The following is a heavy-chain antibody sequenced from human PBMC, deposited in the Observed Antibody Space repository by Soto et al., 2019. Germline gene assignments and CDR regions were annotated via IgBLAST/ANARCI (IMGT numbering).Heavy chain of an antibody. D-gene: IGHD2-2*01. J-gene: IGHJ4*02. CDR3: AKDHCSSTSCPQYYFDY. Sequence: GGSLRLSCAASGFTFSSYAMSWVRQAPGKGLEWVSAISGSGGSTYYADSVKGRFTISRDNSKNTLYLQMNSLRAEDTAVYYCAKDHCSSTSCPQYYFDYWGQGTLVTVSS. CDR2: ISGSGGST. CDR1: GFTFSSYA. V-gene: IGHV3-23*01.